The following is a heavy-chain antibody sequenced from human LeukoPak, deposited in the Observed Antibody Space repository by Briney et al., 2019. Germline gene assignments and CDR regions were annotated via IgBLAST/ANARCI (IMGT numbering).Heavy chain of an antibody. CDR2: LNWDGGIT. J-gene: IGHJ4*02. D-gene: IGHD2-21*02. CDR3: AKDAGGGDVWYFDY. Sequence: GGSVRLSCAASGFPFDDYTMHWVRQAPGKGLEWVSLLNWDGGITDYADSVKGRFTISRDNSKNSLYLQMDSLGIEDTASYYCAKDAGGGDVWYFDYWGQGTLVTVSS. V-gene: IGHV3-43*01. CDR1: GFPFDDYT.